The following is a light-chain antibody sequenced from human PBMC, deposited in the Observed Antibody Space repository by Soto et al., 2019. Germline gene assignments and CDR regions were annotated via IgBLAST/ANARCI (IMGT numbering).Light chain of an antibody. Sequence: DIVMTQSPDSLAVSLGERATINCKSSQSVLYSSNNKNYLALYQQKPGQPPKLLIYWASTRESGVPDRFSGSESETDFTLNIRSLQAEDVAVYYCQQYYSTPLTFGGGTKVEIK. V-gene: IGKV4-1*01. CDR1: QSVLYSSNNKNY. J-gene: IGKJ4*01. CDR3: QQYYSTPLT. CDR2: WAS.